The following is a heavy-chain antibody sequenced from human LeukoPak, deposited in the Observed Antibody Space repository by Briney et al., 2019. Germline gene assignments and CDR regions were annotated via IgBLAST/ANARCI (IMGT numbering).Heavy chain of an antibody. V-gene: IGHV3-23*01. J-gene: IGHJ4*02. Sequence: GGSLRLSCAASGFTFSSYAMSWVRQAPGKGLEWVSAISGSGGSTYYADSVKGRFTISRDNSKNTLYLQMNSLRAEDTAVYYCAESETYCGGDCYLYYFDYWGQGTLVTVSS. CDR3: AESETYCGGDCYLYYFDY. CDR2: ISGSGGST. CDR1: GFTFSSYA. D-gene: IGHD2-21*02.